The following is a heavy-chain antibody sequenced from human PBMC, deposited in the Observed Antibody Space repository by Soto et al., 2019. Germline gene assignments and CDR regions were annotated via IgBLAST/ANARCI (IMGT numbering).Heavy chain of an antibody. J-gene: IGHJ5*02. CDR2: SNPDNGNS. CDR3: ARGIATGQLDP. D-gene: IGHD2-15*01. V-gene: IGHV1-3*01. Sequence: QVQLVQSGAEVKKPGASVKISCKASGYTFTRYTMNWVRQAPGQRLEWMGWSNPDNGNSNSSQKFQNRVIITRDTSASTAYMDLSSLRSEDTAVYYCARGIATGQLDPWGQGTLVTVSS. CDR1: GYTFTRYT.